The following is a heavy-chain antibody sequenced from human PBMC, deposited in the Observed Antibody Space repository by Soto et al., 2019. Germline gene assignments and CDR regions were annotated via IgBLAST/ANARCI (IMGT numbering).Heavy chain of an antibody. D-gene: IGHD1-20*01. J-gene: IGHJ4*02. Sequence: SETLSLTCTVSGGSISSYYWSWIRQPPGKGLEWIGYIYYSGSTNYNPSLKSRVTISVDTSKNQFSLKLSSVTAADTAVYYCARPTYNSRSAFDDWGQGTLVTVDS. CDR3: ARPTYNSRSAFDD. CDR2: IYYSGST. V-gene: IGHV4-59*01. CDR1: GGSISSYY.